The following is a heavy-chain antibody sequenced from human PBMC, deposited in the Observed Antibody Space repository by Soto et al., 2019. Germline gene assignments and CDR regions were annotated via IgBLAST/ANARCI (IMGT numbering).Heavy chain of an antibody. CDR2: IYYSGST. J-gene: IGHJ4*02. V-gene: IGHV4-31*03. Sequence: SETLSLTCTVSGGSISSGGYYWSWIRQHPGKGLEWIGYIYYSGSTYYNPSLKSRVTISVDTSKNQFSLKLSSVTAADTAVYYCARDQTEINSGSYPNVGRLFFYYWGQGTLVTVSS. CDR3: ARDQTEINSGSYPNVGRLFFYY. D-gene: IGHD1-26*01. CDR1: GGSISSGGYY.